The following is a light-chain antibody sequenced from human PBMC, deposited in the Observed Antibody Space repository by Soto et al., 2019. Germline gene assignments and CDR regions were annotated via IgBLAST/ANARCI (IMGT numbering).Light chain of an antibody. CDR2: GAS. CDR1: QSVSSSY. J-gene: IGKJ4*01. CDR3: QQYGSSPRT. V-gene: IGKV3-20*01. Sequence: EIVLTQSPGTLSLSPGERATLSCRASQSVSSSYLAWYQQKPGQAPRLLIYGASSRATGIPDRFSGSGSGTDFTLTISRLEPEDFAAYYCQQYGSSPRTFGGGTKVEIK.